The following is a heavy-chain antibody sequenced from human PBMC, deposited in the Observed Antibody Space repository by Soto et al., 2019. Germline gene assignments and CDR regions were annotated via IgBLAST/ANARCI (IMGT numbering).Heavy chain of an antibody. CDR2: IVVASGNT. J-gene: IGHJ3*02. Sequence: QMQLVQSGPEVKKPGTSVKVSCKTSGFTFTSSGVQWVRQARGQRLEWIGWIVVASGNTNYAQKFQERVTITIDMSTSTAAMELSSLRSEDTAVYYCAASKGDAADGFDIWGKGTMVTVSS. D-gene: IGHD3-10*01. CDR1: GFTFTSSG. CDR3: AASKGDAADGFDI. V-gene: IGHV1-58*01.